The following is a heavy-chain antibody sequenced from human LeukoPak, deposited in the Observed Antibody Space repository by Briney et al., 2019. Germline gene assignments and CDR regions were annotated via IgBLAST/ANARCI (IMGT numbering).Heavy chain of an antibody. D-gene: IGHD6-19*01. J-gene: IGHJ4*02. CDR2: IYPGDSDT. Sequence: GESLKISCKGSGYSFTSYWIGWVRQMPGKGLEWTGIIYPGDSDTRYSPSFQGQVTISADKSISTAYLQWSSLKASDTAMYYCARQYSSGWYGRTPYYFDYWGQGTLVTVSS. V-gene: IGHV5-51*01. CDR3: ARQYSSGWYGRTPYYFDY. CDR1: GYSFTSYW.